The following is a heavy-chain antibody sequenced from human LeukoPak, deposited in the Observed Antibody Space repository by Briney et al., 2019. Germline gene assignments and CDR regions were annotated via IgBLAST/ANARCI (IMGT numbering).Heavy chain of an antibody. V-gene: IGHV3-53*01. Sequence: PGGSLRLSCAASGFTVSSNYMSWVRQAPGKGLEWVSVIYSGGSTYYADSVKGRFTLSRDNSKNTLYLQMNSLRAEDTAVYYCASAGPAAGIDYWGQGTLVTVSS. D-gene: IGHD6-13*01. CDR1: GFTVSSNY. J-gene: IGHJ4*02. CDR3: ASAGPAAGIDY. CDR2: IYSGGST.